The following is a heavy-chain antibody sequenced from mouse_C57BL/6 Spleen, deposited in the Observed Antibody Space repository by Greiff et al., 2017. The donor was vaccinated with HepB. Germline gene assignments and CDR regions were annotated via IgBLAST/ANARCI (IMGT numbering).Heavy chain of an antibody. Sequence: VQLQQSGAELVRPGASVTLSCKASGYTFTDYEMHWVKQTPVHGLEWIGAIDPETGGTAYNQKFKGKAILTADKSSSTAYMELRSLTSEDSAVYYCTRGGANWGYWGQGTTLTVSS. D-gene: IGHD4-1*01. CDR1: GYTFTDYE. V-gene: IGHV1-15*01. CDR2: IDPETGGT. CDR3: TRGGANWGY. J-gene: IGHJ2*01.